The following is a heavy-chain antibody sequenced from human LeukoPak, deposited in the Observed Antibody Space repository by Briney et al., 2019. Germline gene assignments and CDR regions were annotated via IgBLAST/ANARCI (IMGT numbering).Heavy chain of an antibody. D-gene: IGHD3-22*01. J-gene: IGHJ4*02. Sequence: GASVKVSCKVSGFTLTELSMHWVRQAPGKGLEWMGGFDPEDGETIYAQKFQGRVTMTEDTSTDTAYMELSSLRSEDTAVYYCARVTGYVIEDYFDYWGQGTLVTVSS. CDR3: ARVTGYVIEDYFDY. CDR2: FDPEDGET. CDR1: GFTLTELS. V-gene: IGHV1-24*01.